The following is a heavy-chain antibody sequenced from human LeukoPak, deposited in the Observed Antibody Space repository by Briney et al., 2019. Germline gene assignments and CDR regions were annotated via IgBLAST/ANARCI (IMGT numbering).Heavy chain of an antibody. CDR2: ISSSGSTI. J-gene: IGHJ6*03. CDR3: ARDSIAVAGSYYYYYYMDV. Sequence: GGSQRLSCAASGFTFSDYYMSWIRQAPGKGLEWVSYISSSGSTIYYADSVKGRFTISRDNAKNSLYLQMNSLRAEDTAVYYCARDSIAVAGSYYYYYYMDVWGKGTTVTVSS. V-gene: IGHV3-11*04. CDR1: GFTFSDYY. D-gene: IGHD6-19*01.